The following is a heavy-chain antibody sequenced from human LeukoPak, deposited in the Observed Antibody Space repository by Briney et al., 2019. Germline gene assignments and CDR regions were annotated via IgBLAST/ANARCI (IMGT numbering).Heavy chain of an antibody. J-gene: IGHJ4*02. CDR1: GGTFSSYA. CDR2: IIPILGIA. CDR3: ARGTETISDSLFDY. V-gene: IGHV1-69*04. Sequence: GSSVKVSCKASGGTFSSYAISWVRQAPGQGLEWMGRIIPILGIANYAQKFQGRITITADKSTSTAYMELSSLRSEDTAVYYCARGTETISDSLFDYWGQGTLVTVSS. D-gene: IGHD3-9*01.